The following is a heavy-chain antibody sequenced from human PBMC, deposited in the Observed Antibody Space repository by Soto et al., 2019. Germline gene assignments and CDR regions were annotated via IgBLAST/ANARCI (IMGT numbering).Heavy chain of an antibody. CDR2: IYYSGST. CDR1: GGSISSYY. Sequence: SETLSLTCTVSGGSISSYYWSWIRQPPGKGLEWIGYIYYSGSTNYNPSLKSRVTISVDTSKNQFSLKLSSVTAADTAVYYCARVSDSSSWYTDWFDPWGQGTLVTVSS. V-gene: IGHV4-59*01. D-gene: IGHD6-13*01. CDR3: ARVSDSSSWYTDWFDP. J-gene: IGHJ5*02.